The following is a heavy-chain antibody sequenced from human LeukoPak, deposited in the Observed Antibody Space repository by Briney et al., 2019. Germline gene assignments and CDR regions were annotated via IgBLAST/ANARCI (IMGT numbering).Heavy chain of an antibody. Sequence: ASVKVSCKASGYTFTGYYMHWVRQAPGQGLEWMGRINPNSGGTNYAQKFQGRVTMTRDTSISTAYMELSRLRSDDTAVYYCARDFRNYGDYLDYWGQGTLVTVSS. CDR1: GYTFTGYY. CDR2: INPNSGGT. D-gene: IGHD4-17*01. V-gene: IGHV1-2*06. CDR3: ARDFRNYGDYLDY. J-gene: IGHJ4*02.